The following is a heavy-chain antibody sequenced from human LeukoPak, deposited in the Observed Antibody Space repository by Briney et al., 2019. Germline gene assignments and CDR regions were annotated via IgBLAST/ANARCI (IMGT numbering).Heavy chain of an antibody. D-gene: IGHD2-15*01. CDR1: GFTFSSYG. Sequence: PGGSLRLSCAASGFTFSSYGMHWVSQAPGKGLEWVAVIWYDGSNKHYADSVKGRFTISRDNSKKTLFLQMNSLRVEDTAVYYCVTRGLGSGAHFDYWGQGTLVTVSS. V-gene: IGHV3-33*01. CDR2: IWYDGSNK. J-gene: IGHJ4*02. CDR3: VTRGLGSGAHFDY.